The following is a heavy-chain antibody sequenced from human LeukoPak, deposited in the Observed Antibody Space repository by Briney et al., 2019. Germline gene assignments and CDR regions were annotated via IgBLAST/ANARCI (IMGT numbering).Heavy chain of an antibody. V-gene: IGHV4-34*01. Sequence: SETLSLTCAVYGGSFSGYYWSWIRQPPGKGLEWIGEINRSGSTNYNPSLKSRVTISVDTSKNQFSLKLSSVTAADTAVYYCASMVRGVINRYYYYMDVWGKGTTVTVSS. CDR3: ASMVRGVINRYYYYMDV. CDR2: INRSGST. D-gene: IGHD3-10*01. J-gene: IGHJ6*03. CDR1: GGSFSGYY.